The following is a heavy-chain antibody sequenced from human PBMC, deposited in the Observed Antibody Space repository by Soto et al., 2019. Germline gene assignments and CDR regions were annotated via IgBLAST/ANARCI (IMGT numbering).Heavy chain of an antibody. CDR1: GFTFSSYA. D-gene: IGHD6-19*01. CDR3: ARTSVSVRNAYYYYGMDV. CDR2: ISYDGSNK. Sequence: GGSLRLSCAASGFTFSSYAMHWVRQAPGKGLEWVAVISYDGSNKYYADSVKGRFTISRDNSKNTLYLQMNSLRAEDTAVYYCARTSVSVRNAYYYYGMDVWGQGTTVTVS. V-gene: IGHV3-30-3*01. J-gene: IGHJ6*02.